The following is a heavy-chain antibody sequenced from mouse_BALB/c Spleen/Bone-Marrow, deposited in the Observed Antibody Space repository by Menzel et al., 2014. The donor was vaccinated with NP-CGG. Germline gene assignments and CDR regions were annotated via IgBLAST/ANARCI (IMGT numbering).Heavy chain of an antibody. V-gene: IGHV14-3*02. D-gene: IGHD1-1*01. J-gene: IGHJ1*01. CDR1: GFNIKDTY. Sequence: EVKVVESGAELVKPGASVKLSCTASGFNIKDTYMHWAKQRPEQGLEWIGRIDPANGNTKYDPKFQGKATITADTSSNTAYLQLSSLTSEDTAVYYCASYYYGRYFDVWGAGTTVTVSS. CDR3: ASYYYGRYFDV. CDR2: IDPANGNT.